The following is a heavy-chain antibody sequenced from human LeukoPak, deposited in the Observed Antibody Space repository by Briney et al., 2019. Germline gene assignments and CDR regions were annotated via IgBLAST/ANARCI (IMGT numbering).Heavy chain of an antibody. CDR1: GGSITSGGYY. CDR2: IYHSGST. CDR3: ARAYCSSINCYVYGP. V-gene: IGHV4-30-2*01. D-gene: IGHD2-2*01. Sequence: SETLSLTCTVSGGSITSGGYYWSWIRQPPGKGLEWIGYIYHSGSTYYNPSLKSRVTISVDRSKNQFSLKLSSVTAADTAVYYCARAYCSSINCYVYGPWGQGTLVTVSS. J-gene: IGHJ5*02.